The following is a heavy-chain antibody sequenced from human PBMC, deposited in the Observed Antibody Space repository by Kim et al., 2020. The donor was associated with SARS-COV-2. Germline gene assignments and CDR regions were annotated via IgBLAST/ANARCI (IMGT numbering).Heavy chain of an antibody. CDR3: ARTPSWRPDGDYASYYYLFYGMLV. CDR1: GFTFSNYY. J-gene: IGHJ6*01. Sequence: GGSLRLSCAASGFTFSNYYMSWIRQAPGKGLEWVSYISSSSSYTNYADSVKGRFTISRDNAKNTLYLQMNSLRAEDTAVYYCARTPSWRPDGDYASYYYLFYGMLVLGQGTTVTLSP. V-gene: IGHV3-11*03. CDR2: ISSSSSYT. D-gene: IGHD4-17*01.